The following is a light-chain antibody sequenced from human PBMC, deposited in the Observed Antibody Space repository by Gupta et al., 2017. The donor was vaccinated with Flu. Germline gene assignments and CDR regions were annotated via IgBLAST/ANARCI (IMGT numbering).Light chain of an antibody. CDR2: RNG. V-gene: IGLV1-47*01. J-gene: IGLJ3*02. CDR3: ASWDDSLSGPWV. Sequence: HYVPTTLPAASGTPVQRVTISCYGSSSNIGSNYVYWSQQLPGTAPKLLIYRNGQRPAGFPDRFSGSKSGTSASLAISGLRSEDEADYYCASWDDSLSGPWVFGGGTKLPVL. CDR1: SSNIGSNY.